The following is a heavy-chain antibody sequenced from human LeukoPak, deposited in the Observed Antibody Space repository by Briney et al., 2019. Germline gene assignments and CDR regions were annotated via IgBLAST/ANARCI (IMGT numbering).Heavy chain of an antibody. Sequence: ASVKVSCKASGYTFTSYYMHWVRQALGQGLEWMGIINPSGGSTSYAQKFQGRLTMTRDTSTSTVYMELSSLRSEDTAVYYCAKGLGTSMVRGVNDIRYYWGQGTLVTVSS. CDR1: GYTFTSYY. CDR2: INPSGGST. D-gene: IGHD3-10*01. V-gene: IGHV1-46*01. CDR3: AKGLGTSMVRGVNDIRYY. J-gene: IGHJ4*02.